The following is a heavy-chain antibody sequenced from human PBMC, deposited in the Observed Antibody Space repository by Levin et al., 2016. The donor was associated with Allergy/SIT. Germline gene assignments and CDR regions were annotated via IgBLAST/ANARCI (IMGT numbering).Heavy chain of an antibody. CDR2: ISSSSSTI. V-gene: IGHV3-48*01. CDR1: GFTFSSYS. Sequence: GGSLRLSCAASGFTFSSYSMNWVRQAPGKGLEWVSYISSSSSTIYYADSVKGRFTISRDNSKNTLYLQMNSLRAEDTAVYYCARDLSQGGYEPVYYYYGMDVWGQGTTVTVSS. CDR3: ARDLSQGGYEPVYYYYGMDV. J-gene: IGHJ6*02. D-gene: IGHD5-12*01.